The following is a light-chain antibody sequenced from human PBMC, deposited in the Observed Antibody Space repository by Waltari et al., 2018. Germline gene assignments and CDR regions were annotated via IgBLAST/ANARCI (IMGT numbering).Light chain of an antibody. J-gene: IGLJ3*02. CDR3: QTWGTGIQV. V-gene: IGLV4-69*01. Sequence: LVLTQSPSASASLGASVKLTCSLPGEYSAYAIAWHQHQPLKGPRYLMTVNRDGSHKKGDGISERFSGSSSDLDRYLIISRLQSDDEADYFCQTWGTGIQVFGSGTKLTVL. CDR1: GEYSAYA. CDR2: VNRDGSH.